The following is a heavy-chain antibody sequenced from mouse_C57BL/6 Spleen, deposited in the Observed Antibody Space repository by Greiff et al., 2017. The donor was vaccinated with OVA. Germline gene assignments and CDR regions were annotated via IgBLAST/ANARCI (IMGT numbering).Heavy chain of an antibody. J-gene: IGHJ3*01. CDR2: INPSNGGT. CDR1: GYTFTSYW. CDR3: ARDGGLRTGFAY. Sequence: VQLQQPGTELVKPGASVKLSCKASGYTFTSYWMHWVKQRPGQGLEWIGNINPSNGGTNYNEKFKSKATLTVDKSSSTAYMQLSSLTSEDSAFYYGARDGGLRTGFAYWGQGTLVTVSA. V-gene: IGHV1-53*01. D-gene: IGHD2-4*01.